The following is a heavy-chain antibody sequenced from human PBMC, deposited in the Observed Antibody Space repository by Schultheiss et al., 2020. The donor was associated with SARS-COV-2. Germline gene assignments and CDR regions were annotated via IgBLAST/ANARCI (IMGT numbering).Heavy chain of an antibody. CDR3: ANAVPVVTVDY. Sequence: GGSLRLSCAASGFTFDDYAMHWVRQAPGKGLEWVSGISWNSGSIGYADSVKGRFTISRDNSKNTLYLQMNSLRAEDTAVYYCANAVPVVTVDYWGQGTLVTVSS. V-gene: IGHV3-9*01. J-gene: IGHJ4*02. CDR1: GFTFDDYA. CDR2: ISWNSGSI. D-gene: IGHD4-23*01.